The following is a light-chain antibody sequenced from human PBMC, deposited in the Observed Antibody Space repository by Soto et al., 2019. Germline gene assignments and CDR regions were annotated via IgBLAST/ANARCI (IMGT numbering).Light chain of an antibody. CDR1: QSVSSCY. V-gene: IGKV3-20*01. J-gene: IGKJ2*01. Sequence: EIVLTQSPGTLPLSPGERATLSCRASQSVSSCYLAWYQQKPGQAPRLLNYGASSRATGIPDRFSGSGSGTDFTLTISRLEPEDFAVYYCQQYGSSPFTFGQGTTVEIK. CDR2: GAS. CDR3: QQYGSSPFT.